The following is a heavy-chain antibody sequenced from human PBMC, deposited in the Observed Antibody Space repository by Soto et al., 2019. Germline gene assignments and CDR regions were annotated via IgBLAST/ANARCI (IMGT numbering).Heavy chain of an antibody. CDR3: ARGSGQGFGEGGFYGMDV. J-gene: IGHJ6*02. D-gene: IGHD3-10*01. V-gene: IGHV1-8*01. CDR1: GYTFTSYD. CDR2: MNPNSGNT. Sequence: ASVKVSCKASGYTFTSYDINWVRQATGQGLEWMGWMNPNSGNTGYAQKFQGRVTMTRNTSISTAYMELSSLRSEDTAVYYCARGSGQGFGEGGFYGMDVWGQGTTVTVSS.